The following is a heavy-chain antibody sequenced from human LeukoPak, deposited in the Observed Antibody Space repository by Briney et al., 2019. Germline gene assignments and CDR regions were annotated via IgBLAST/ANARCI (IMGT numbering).Heavy chain of an antibody. Sequence: ASVKVSCKASGYTFTGYYMHWVRQAPGQGLEWVGWINPNSGGRNYAQKFQGRVTMTRDTSNTKAYMELSRLRSDDTAVYYCATLEDNYYDSSGYYNWGQGTLVTVSS. CDR3: ATLEDNYYDSSGYYN. CDR1: GYTFTGYY. D-gene: IGHD3-22*01. CDR2: INPNSGGR. J-gene: IGHJ4*02. V-gene: IGHV1-2*02.